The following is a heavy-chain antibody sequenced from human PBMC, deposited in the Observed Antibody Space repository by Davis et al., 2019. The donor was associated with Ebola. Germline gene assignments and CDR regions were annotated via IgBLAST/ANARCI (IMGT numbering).Heavy chain of an antibody. CDR1: GGSISSSSYY. Sequence: SETLSLTCTVSGGSISSSSYYWGWIRQPPGKGLEWIGSIYYSGSTYYNPSLKSRVTISVDTSKNQFSLKLSSVTAADTAVYYCARGWEFLEWLDFDYWGQGTLVTVSS. CDR2: IYYSGST. V-gene: IGHV4-39*07. J-gene: IGHJ4*02. D-gene: IGHD3-3*01. CDR3: ARGWEFLEWLDFDY.